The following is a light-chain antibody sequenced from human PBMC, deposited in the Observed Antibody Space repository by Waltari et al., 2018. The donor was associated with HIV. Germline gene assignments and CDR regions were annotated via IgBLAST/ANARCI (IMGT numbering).Light chain of an antibody. Sequence: QSVLTQPPSASGTPWQRVTISCSGSSSNIGSNTVNWYQQLPGTAPKLLIYSNYHRPSGVPDRFSGSKSGTSASLAISGLQSEDEADYYCATWDDSLNGRVFGGGTKLTVL. V-gene: IGLV1-44*01. CDR2: SNY. J-gene: IGLJ3*02. CDR1: SSNIGSNT. CDR3: ATWDDSLNGRV.